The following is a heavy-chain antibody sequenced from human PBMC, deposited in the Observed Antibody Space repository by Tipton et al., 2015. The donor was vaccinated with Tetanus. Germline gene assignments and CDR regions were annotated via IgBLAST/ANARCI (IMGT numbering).Heavy chain of an antibody. J-gene: IGHJ4*02. D-gene: IGHD6-13*01. CDR3: AGVTAQRTELYFDH. V-gene: IGHV4-59*02. CDR1: GVSVTTYH. Sequence: TLSLTCNVSGVSVTTYHWSWIRQPPGKGLEWIGYITDTGRTNYSPSLRNRLTISIDTSKTHFSLLLDSVTAADTAVYFCAGVTAQRTELYFDHWGQGTLVTVSS. CDR2: ITDTGRT.